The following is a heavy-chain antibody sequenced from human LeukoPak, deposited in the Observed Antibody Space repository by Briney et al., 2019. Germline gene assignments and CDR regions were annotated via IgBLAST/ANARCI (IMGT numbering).Heavy chain of an antibody. CDR2: ISGSGGST. V-gene: IGHV3-23*01. Sequence: PGGSLRLSCAASGFTFSSFAMSWVRQAPGKGLEWVSAISGSGGSTSHADSVKGRFTISRDNSKNTLFLQMNSLRAEDTAVYYCATSRRTYWYFDLWGRGTLVTVS. CDR1: GFTFSSFA. J-gene: IGHJ2*01. CDR3: ATSRRTYWYFDL.